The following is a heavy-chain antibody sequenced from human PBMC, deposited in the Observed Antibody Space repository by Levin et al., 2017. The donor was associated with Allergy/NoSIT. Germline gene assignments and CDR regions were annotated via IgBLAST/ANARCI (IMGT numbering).Heavy chain of an antibody. D-gene: IGHD3-10*01. CDR1: GFTFSSYD. J-gene: IGHJ6*02. CDR3: ARVRGEYGMDV. V-gene: IGHV3-13*04. CDR2: IGTAGDT. Sequence: GGSLRLSCAASGFTFSSYDMHWVRQATGKGLEWVSAIGTAGDTYYPGSVKGRFTISRENAKNSLYLQMNSLRAGDTAVYYCARVRGEYGMDVWGQGTTVTVSS.